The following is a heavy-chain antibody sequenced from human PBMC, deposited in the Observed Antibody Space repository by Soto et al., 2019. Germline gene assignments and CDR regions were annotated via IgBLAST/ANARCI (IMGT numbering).Heavy chain of an antibody. CDR1: GGSISSGYYY. D-gene: IGHD3-22*01. V-gene: IGHV4-30-4*01. CDR3: ARTYYYDSSGHNWFDP. CDR2: IYYSGST. J-gene: IGHJ5*02. Sequence: PXESLSLTCTVSGGSISSGYYYWSWIRQPPGKGLEWIGYIYYSGSTYYNPSLKSRVTISVDTSKNQFSLKLSSVTAADTAVYYCARTYYYDSSGHNWFDPWGQGTLVTVSS.